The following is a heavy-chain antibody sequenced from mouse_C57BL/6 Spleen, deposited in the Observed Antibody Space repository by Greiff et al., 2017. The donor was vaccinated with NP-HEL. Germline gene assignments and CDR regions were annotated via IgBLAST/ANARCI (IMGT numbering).Heavy chain of an antibody. V-gene: IGHV3-6*01. CDR3: ARYDGYYGYAMDY. CDR2: ISYDGSN. Sequence: EVQLVESGPGLVKPSQSLSLTCSVTGYSITSGYYWNWIRQFPGNKLEWMGYISYDGSNNYNPSLKNRISITRDTSKNQFFLKLNSVTTEDTATYYCARYDGYYGYAMDYWGQGTSVTVSS. D-gene: IGHD2-3*01. CDR1: GYSITSGYY. J-gene: IGHJ4*01.